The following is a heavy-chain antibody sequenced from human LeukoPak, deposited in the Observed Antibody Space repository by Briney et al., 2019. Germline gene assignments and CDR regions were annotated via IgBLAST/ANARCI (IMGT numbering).Heavy chain of an antibody. D-gene: IGHD2-2*01. CDR3: ARGGGPDCSSTSCYESYYGSGSYYPLDAFDI. Sequence: HPSETLSLTCTVSGGSISSYYWSWIRQPPGKGLEWIGYIYYSGSTNYNPSLKSRVTISVDTSKNQFSLKLSSVTAADTAVYYCARGGGPDCSSTSCYESYYGSGSYYPLDAFDIWGQGTMVTVSS. V-gene: IGHV4-59*01. J-gene: IGHJ3*02. CDR2: IYYSGST. CDR1: GGSISSYY.